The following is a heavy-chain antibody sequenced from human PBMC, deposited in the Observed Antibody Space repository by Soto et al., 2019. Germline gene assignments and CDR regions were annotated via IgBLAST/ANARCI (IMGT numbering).Heavy chain of an antibody. CDR1: GGSISSSSYY. CDR2: IYYSGST. D-gene: IGHD2-2*01. CDR3: ARHQDIVVVPAATGYYFDY. V-gene: IGHV4-39*01. Sequence: QLQLQESGPGLVKPSETLSLTCTVSGGSISSSSYYWGWIRQPPGKGLEWIGSIYYSGSTYYNPSLKSRVTISVDTSENQFSLKLSSVTAADTAVYYCARHQDIVVVPAATGYYFDYWGQGTLVTVSS. J-gene: IGHJ4*02.